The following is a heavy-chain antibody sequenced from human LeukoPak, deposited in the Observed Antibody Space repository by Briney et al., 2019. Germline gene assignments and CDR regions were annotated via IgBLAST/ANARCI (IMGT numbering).Heavy chain of an antibody. D-gene: IGHD3-3*01. CDR1: GFTFSSYS. CDR2: ITTSGGAK. J-gene: IGHJ6*02. CDR3: AREYYDFWSGYYIGDYYYGMDV. V-gene: IGHV3-48*01. Sequence: PGGSLRLSCAASGFTFSSYSMNWVRQAPGKGLEWISYITTSGGAKNYADSVKGRFTISRDNAENSLYLQMSSLRAEDTAVYYCAREYYDFWSGYYIGDYYYGMDVWGQGTTVTVSS.